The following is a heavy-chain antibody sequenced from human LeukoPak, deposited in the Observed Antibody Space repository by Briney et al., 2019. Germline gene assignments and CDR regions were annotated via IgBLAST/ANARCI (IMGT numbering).Heavy chain of an antibody. J-gene: IGHJ4*02. Sequence: ASVKVSCKASGYTFTSYGISWVRQAPGQGLEWMGWMNPNSGNTGYAQKFQGRVTITRNTSISTAYMELSSLRSEDTAVYYCARGLPEYYFDYWGQGTLVTVSS. V-gene: IGHV1-8*03. CDR3: ARGLPEYYFDY. CDR1: GYTFTSYG. CDR2: MNPNSGNT.